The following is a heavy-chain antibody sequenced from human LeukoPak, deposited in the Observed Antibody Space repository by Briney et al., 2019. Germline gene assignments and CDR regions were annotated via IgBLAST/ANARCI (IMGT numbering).Heavy chain of an antibody. V-gene: IGHV1-58*02. CDR3: AADWWDSGSYWGANAFDI. Sequence: ASVKVSCKASGFTFTSSAMRWVRQARGQRLEWIGWIVVGSGNTNYAQKFQERVTITRDMSTSTAYMELSSLRSEDTAVYYCAADWWDSGSYWGANAFDIWGQGTMVTVSS. CDR2: IVVGSGNT. J-gene: IGHJ3*02. D-gene: IGHD1-26*01. CDR1: GFTFTSSA.